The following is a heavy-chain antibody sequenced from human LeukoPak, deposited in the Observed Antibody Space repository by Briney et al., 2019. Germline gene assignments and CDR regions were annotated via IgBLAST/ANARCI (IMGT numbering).Heavy chain of an antibody. V-gene: IGHV3-30*03. D-gene: IGHD3-3*01. J-gene: IGHJ4*02. Sequence: GGSLRLSCAASGFTFSSYGMHWVRQAPGKGLEWVAVISYDGSNKYYADSVKGRFTISRDNSKNTLYLQMNSLRAEDTAVYYCARDPRGYDFWSGYPRFYFDYWGQGTLVTVSS. CDR3: ARDPRGYDFWSGYPRFYFDY. CDR2: ISYDGSNK. CDR1: GFTFSSYG.